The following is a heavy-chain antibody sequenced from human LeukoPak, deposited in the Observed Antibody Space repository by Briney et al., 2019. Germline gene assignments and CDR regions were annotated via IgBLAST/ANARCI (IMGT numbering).Heavy chain of an antibody. D-gene: IGHD5-18*01. Sequence: GGSLRLSCAASGFTFSSYAMSWVRQAPGKGLEWVSSISSSSSYIYYADSVKGRFTISRDNAKNSLYLQMNSLRAEDTAVYYCARDFKQLWFTWGQGTLVTVSS. CDR2: ISSSSSYI. CDR3: ARDFKQLWFT. V-gene: IGHV3-21*01. CDR1: GFTFSSYA. J-gene: IGHJ5*02.